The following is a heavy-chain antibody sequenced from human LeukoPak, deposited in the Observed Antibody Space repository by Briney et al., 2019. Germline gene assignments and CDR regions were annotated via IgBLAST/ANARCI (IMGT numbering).Heavy chain of an antibody. CDR2: INHSGST. Sequence: SETLSLTCAVYGGSFSGYYWSWIRQPPGKGLEWIGEINHSGSTNYNPSLKSRVTISVDTSKNQFSLRLSSVTAADTAVYYCARTTTVTLDYYYYMDVWGKGTTVTISS. J-gene: IGHJ6*03. CDR1: GGSFSGYY. V-gene: IGHV4-34*01. D-gene: IGHD4-17*01. CDR3: ARTTTVTLDYYYYMDV.